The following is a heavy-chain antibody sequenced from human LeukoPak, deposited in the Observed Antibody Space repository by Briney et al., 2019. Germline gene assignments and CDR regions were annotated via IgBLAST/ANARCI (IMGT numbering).Heavy chain of an antibody. D-gene: IGHD3-3*01. V-gene: IGHV3-33*06. CDR2: IWYDGSNK. CDR3: AKVPLPYYDFWSGHRAWFDP. CDR1: GFTFSSYG. Sequence: GGSLRLSCAASGFTFSSYGMHWVRQAPGKGREWVAVIWYDGSNKYYADSVKGRFTISRDNSKNTLYLQMNSLRAEDTAVYSCAKVPLPYYDFWSGHRAWFDPWGQGTLVTVSS. J-gene: IGHJ5*02.